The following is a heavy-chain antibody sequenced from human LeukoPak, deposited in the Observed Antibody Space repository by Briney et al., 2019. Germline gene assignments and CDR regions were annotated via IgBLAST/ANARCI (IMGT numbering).Heavy chain of an antibody. CDR2: LYSGGST. Sequence: GGSLRLSCAASGFTVSSNYMSWVRQAPGKELEWVAVLYSGGSTFYADSVKGRFTISRDTSKNMLYLQMNSLRVEDTAVYYCARDMGANNWNLYFDLWGRGTLVTVSS. V-gene: IGHV3-66*01. J-gene: IGHJ2*01. CDR1: GFTVSSNY. CDR3: ARDMGANNWNLYFDL. D-gene: IGHD1-20*01.